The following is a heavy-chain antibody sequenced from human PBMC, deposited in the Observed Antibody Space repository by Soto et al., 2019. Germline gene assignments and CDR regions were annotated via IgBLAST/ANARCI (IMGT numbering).Heavy chain of an antibody. V-gene: IGHV3-23*01. J-gene: IGHJ4*02. Sequence: EMQLLESGGGLVEPGGSLRLSCAASGFIFKNYVMSWVRQAPGKGLEWVSGISGLGVTTLYADSVKGRFTVSRDNSKSTLYLQINSLGAEDTAVYFCAKGSSCTSSSYHIAPFDFWGQGTLVTVSS. CDR1: GFIFKNYV. CDR3: AKGSSCTSSSYHIAPFDF. D-gene: IGHD2-2*01. CDR2: ISGLGVTT.